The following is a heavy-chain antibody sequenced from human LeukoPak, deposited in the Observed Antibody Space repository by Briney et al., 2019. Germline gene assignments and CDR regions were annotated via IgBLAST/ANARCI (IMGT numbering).Heavy chain of an antibody. CDR3: ATRPPTGCSSGWYFDY. J-gene: IGHJ4*02. Sequence: ASVKVSCKVSGYTLTELSMHWVRQAPGKGLEWMGGFDPEDDETIYAQKFQGRVTMTEDTSTDTAYMELSSLRSEDTAVYYCATRPPTGCSSGWYFDYWGQGTLVTVSS. V-gene: IGHV1-24*01. CDR2: FDPEDDET. D-gene: IGHD6-19*01. CDR1: GYTLTELS.